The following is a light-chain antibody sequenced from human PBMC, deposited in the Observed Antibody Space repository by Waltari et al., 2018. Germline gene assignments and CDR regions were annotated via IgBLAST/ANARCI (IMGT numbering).Light chain of an antibody. J-gene: IGKJ4*01. V-gene: IGKV3-11*01. CDR2: DAS. CDR1: ENAFQS. CDR3: QQRNDWPLT. Sequence: EIVFTQSPATLSLSPGERANLSCRASENAFQSVAWYKQRPGQAPRLLISDASNRATGVPDRFDAFGSGTDFTLTISSLEPEDFAVYYCQQRNDWPLTFGGGTRVEIK.